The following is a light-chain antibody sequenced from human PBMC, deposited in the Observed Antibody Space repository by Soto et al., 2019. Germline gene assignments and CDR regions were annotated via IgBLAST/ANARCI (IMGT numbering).Light chain of an antibody. J-gene: IGLJ3*02. CDR2: ATT. CDR3: CSHVNDFTHWI. CDR1: SGDIGSHNL. Sequence: QPVLTQPASVSGSPGQSITISCTGGSGDIGSHNLVSWYQQYLGKAPKVIIYATTKRPSGVSDRFSGSKSGSVASLTISGLQADDEANYYCCSHVNDFTHWIFGGGTK. V-gene: IGLV2-23*01.